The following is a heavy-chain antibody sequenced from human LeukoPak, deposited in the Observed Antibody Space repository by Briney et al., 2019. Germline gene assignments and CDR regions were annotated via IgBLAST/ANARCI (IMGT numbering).Heavy chain of an antibody. Sequence: SETLPLTCAVYGGSFSGYYWSWIRQPPGKGLEWIGEINHSGSTNYNPSLKSRVTISVDTSKNQFSLKLSSVTAADTAVYYCARLPVVPAAPYYYYYYMDVWGKGTTVTVSS. CDR2: INHSGST. V-gene: IGHV4-34*01. CDR1: GGSFSGYY. D-gene: IGHD2-2*01. CDR3: ARLPVVPAAPYYYYYYMDV. J-gene: IGHJ6*03.